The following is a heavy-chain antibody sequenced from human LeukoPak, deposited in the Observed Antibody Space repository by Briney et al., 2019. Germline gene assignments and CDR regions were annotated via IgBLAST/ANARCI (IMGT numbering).Heavy chain of an antibody. D-gene: IGHD6-19*01. J-gene: IGHJ4*02. Sequence: ASVKVSCKASGYTFTNYAIHWVRQAPGQRLEWMGWINAGSGNTKYSPKFQGRVTITRDTSASTAYMELSSLRSEDTAVYYCARDLKQFGGWFDYWGQGTLVTVSS. CDR3: ARDLKQFGGWFDY. V-gene: IGHV1-3*01. CDR2: INAGSGNT. CDR1: GYTFTNYA.